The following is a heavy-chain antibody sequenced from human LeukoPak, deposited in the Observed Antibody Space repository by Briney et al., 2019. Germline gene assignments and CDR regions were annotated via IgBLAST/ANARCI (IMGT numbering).Heavy chain of an antibody. Sequence: SETLSLTCTVSGGSISSYYWSWIRQPPGKGLEWIGSIYYSGSTYYNPSLKSRVTISVDTSKNQFSLKLSSVTAADTAVYYCARDREVSGGFDPWGQGTLVTVSS. CDR1: GGSISSYY. D-gene: IGHD3-10*01. CDR2: IYYSGST. J-gene: IGHJ5*02. V-gene: IGHV4-59*12. CDR3: ARDREVSGGFDP.